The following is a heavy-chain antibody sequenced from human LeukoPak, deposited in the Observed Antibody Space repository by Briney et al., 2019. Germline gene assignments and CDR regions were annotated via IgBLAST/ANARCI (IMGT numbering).Heavy chain of an antibody. CDR1: GYTFTSYY. J-gene: IGHJ4*02. D-gene: IGHD2-2*01. V-gene: IGHV1-46*01. CDR3: ARAQSPIVVVPAAPDY. CDR2: INPSGGST. Sequence: ASVKVSCKASGYTFTSYYMHWVRQAPGQGLEWMGIINPSGGSTSYAQKFQGRVTMTRDTSTSTVYMELSSLRSEDTAVYYCARAQSPIVVVPAAPDYWGQGTLVTVSS.